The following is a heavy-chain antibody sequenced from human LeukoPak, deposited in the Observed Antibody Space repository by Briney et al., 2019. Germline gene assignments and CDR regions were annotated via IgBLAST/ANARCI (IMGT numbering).Heavy chain of an antibody. V-gene: IGHV3-7*03. J-gene: IGHJ6*04. Sequence: GGSLRLSCAPSGFTFSSYWMSWVRQAPGKGLEWVANIKQYGSEKNYVDSVKGRVTISTDNAKNSLYLQLNSLRADDTAVYYCAREAYGLDVWGKGTTVTVSS. CDR1: GFTFSSYW. CDR2: IKQYGSEK. CDR3: AREAYGLDV.